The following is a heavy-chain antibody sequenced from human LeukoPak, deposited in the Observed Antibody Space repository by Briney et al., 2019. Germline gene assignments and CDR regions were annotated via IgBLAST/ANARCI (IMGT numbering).Heavy chain of an antibody. CDR2: ISAYNGNT. D-gene: IGHD6-19*01. CDR3: AREGLPYSSGWYDRYFDL. Sequence: ASVKVSCKASGYTFTSYGISWVRQAPGQGLEWMGWISAYNGNTNYAQKLQGRVTMTTDTSTSTAYMELRSLRSDDTAVYYCAREGLPYSSGWYDRYFDLWGRGTLVTVSS. J-gene: IGHJ2*01. V-gene: IGHV1-18*01. CDR1: GYTFTSYG.